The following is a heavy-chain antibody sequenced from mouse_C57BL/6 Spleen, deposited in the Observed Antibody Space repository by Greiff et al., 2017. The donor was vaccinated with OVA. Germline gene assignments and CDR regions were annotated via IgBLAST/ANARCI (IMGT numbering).Heavy chain of an antibody. D-gene: IGHD2-4*01. J-gene: IGHJ3*01. CDR3: TRNYDYAAWFAY. CDR2: IDPETGGT. V-gene: IGHV1-15*01. CDR1: GYTFTDYE. Sequence: QVQLKESGAELVRPGASVTLSCKASGYTFTDYEMHWVKQTPVHGLEWIGAIDPETGGTAYNQKFKGKAILTADKSSSTAYMELRSLTSEDSAVYYCTRNYDYAAWFAYWGQGTLVTVSA.